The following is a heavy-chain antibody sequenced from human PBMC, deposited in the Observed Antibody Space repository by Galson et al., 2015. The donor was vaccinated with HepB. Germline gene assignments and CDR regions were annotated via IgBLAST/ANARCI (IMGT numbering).Heavy chain of an antibody. J-gene: IGHJ6*02. D-gene: IGHD2-21*02. CDR3: AASIDLGVTHLRVYGMDV. V-gene: IGHV1-8*01. CDR1: GYTFTSYD. Sequence: SVKVSCKASGYTFTSYDINWVRQATGQGLEWMGWMNPNSGNTGYAQKFQGRVTMTRNTSISTAYMELSSLRSEDTAVYYCAASIDLGVTHLRVYGMDVWGQGTTVTVSS. CDR2: MNPNSGNT.